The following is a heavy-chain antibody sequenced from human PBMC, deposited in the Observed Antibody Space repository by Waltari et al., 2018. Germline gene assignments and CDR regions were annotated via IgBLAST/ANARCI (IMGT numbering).Heavy chain of an antibody. J-gene: IGHJ4*01. CDR3: ARKGDFFDF. V-gene: IGHV4-4*02. CDR2: IYHSGTT. CDR1: GGSISSYYW. Sequence: QVQLQESGPGLVKPSETLSLTCTVSGGSISSYYWWSWVRQPPGKGLEWLGEIYHSGTTNYNPSLKSRVTISVDKSRNQLSLKLTSVTAADTAVYYCARKGDFFDFWGHGTLVTVST. D-gene: IGHD2-21*02.